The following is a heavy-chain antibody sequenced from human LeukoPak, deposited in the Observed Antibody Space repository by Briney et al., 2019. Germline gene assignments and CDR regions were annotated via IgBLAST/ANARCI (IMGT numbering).Heavy chain of an antibody. D-gene: IGHD1-26*01. CDR1: GGSFSGYY. Sequence: PSETLSLTCAVYGGSFSGYYWSWIRQPPGKGLEWIGSIYYSGSTYYNPSLKSRVTISVDTSKNQFSLKLSSVTAADTAVYYCALRIAGALDYFGQGTLVTVSS. V-gene: IGHV4-34*01. CDR3: ALRIAGALDY. J-gene: IGHJ4*02. CDR2: IYYSGST.